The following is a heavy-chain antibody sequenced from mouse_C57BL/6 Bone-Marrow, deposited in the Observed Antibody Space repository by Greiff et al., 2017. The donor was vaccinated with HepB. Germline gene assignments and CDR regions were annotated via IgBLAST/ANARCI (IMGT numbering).Heavy chain of an antibody. CDR3: AMGDGYYAWFAY. CDR2: IHPSDSDT. Sequence: QVQLKQPGAELVKPGASVKVSCKASGYTFTSYWMHWVKQRPGQGLEWIGRIHPSDSDTNYNQKFKGKATLTVDKSSSTAYMQLSSLTSEDSAVYDCAMGDGYYAWFAYWGQGTLVTVSA. J-gene: IGHJ3*01. V-gene: IGHV1-74*01. D-gene: IGHD2-3*01. CDR1: GYTFTSYW.